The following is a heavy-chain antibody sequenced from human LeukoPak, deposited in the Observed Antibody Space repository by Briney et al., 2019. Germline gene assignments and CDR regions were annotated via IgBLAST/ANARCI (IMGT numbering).Heavy chain of an antibody. V-gene: IGHV1-69*13. CDR2: IIPIFGTA. CDR3: ARGLLLDYYYYGMDV. Sequence: SVKVSCKASGGTFSSYAISWVRQAPGQGLEWMGGIIPIFGTANYAQKFQGRVTITVDESTSTAYMELSSLRSEDTAVYYCARGLLLDYYYYGMDVWGQGTTVTVSS. D-gene: IGHD2-15*01. J-gene: IGHJ6*02. CDR1: GGTFSSYA.